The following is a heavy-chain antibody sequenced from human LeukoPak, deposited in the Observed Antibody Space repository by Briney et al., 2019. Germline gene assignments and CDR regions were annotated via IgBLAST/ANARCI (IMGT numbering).Heavy chain of an antibody. V-gene: IGHV3-48*01. D-gene: IGHD3-22*01. J-gene: IGHJ4*02. Sequence: GGSLRLSCAASGFTFSSYSMNWVRQAPGKGLEWVSYISSSSRTIHYADSVKGRFTISRDNAKNSLYLQMNSLRAEDTAVYYCARDFHRRLYDSSAYHPYWGQGTLVTVSS. CDR3: ARDFHRRLYDSSAYHPY. CDR2: ISSSSRTI. CDR1: GFTFSSYS.